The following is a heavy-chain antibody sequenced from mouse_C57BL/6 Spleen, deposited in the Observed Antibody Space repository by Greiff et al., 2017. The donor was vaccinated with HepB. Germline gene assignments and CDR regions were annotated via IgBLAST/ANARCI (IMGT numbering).Heavy chain of an antibody. V-gene: IGHV14-4*01. J-gene: IGHJ3*01. CDR1: GFNIKDDY. CDR3: TTGLLRAY. Sequence: EVQLQQSGAELVRPGASVKLSCTASGFNIKDDYMHWVKQRPEQGLEWIGWIDPENGDTEYASKFQGKATITADTSSNTAYLQLSSLTSEDTAVYYCTTGLLRAYWGHGTLVTVSA. D-gene: IGHD1-1*01. CDR2: IDPENGDT.